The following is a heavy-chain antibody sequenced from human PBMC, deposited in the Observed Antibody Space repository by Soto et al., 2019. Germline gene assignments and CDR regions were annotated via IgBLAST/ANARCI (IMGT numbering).Heavy chain of an antibody. CDR3: ARVYMVRGTIIRYFDY. Sequence: SATLSLTCAVSGGSISRSNWWSWVRHPPGKGLEWIGKIYHSGSTNYNPSLKSRVTISVDKSKNQFSLKLSSVTAADTAVYYCARVYMVRGTIIRYFDYWGQGTLVTVS. J-gene: IGHJ4*02. CDR1: GGSISRSNW. CDR2: IYHSGST. D-gene: IGHD3-10*01. V-gene: IGHV4-4*02.